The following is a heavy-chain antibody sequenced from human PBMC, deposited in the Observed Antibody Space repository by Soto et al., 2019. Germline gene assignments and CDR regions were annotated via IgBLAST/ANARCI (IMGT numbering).Heavy chain of an antibody. CDR2: IDPSDSYT. CDR3: ARFGYCSSTSCSYYYYGMDV. D-gene: IGHD2-2*01. Sequence: PGESLKISCKGSGYSFTSYWISWVRQVPGKGLEWMGRIDPSDSYTNYSPSFQGHVTISADKSISTAYLQWSSLKASDTAMYYCARFGYCSSTSCSYYYYGMDVWGQGTTVTVSS. CDR1: GYSFTSYW. J-gene: IGHJ6*02. V-gene: IGHV5-10-1*01.